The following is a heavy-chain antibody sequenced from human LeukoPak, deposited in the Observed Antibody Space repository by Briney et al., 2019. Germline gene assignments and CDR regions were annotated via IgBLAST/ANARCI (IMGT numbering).Heavy chain of an antibody. D-gene: IGHD1-1*01. J-gene: IGHJ4*02. CDR2: ISGSGGST. CDR1: GFTFSSYA. Sequence: PGGSLRLSCAASGFTFSSYAMTWVRQAPGKGLEWVSVISGSGGSTYYADSVKGRFTISRDNSKNTLYLQMNSLRAEDTAVYYCAKILPMNENFDYWGQGTLVTVSS. V-gene: IGHV3-23*01. CDR3: AKILPMNENFDY.